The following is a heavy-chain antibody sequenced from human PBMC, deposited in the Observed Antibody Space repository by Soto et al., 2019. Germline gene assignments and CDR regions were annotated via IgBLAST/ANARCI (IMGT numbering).Heavy chain of an antibody. CDR1: GFTFSSYW. D-gene: IGHD3-22*01. CDR3: ARHGTSRPAYYYDSSLPYFDY. V-gene: IGHV3-7*01. CDR2: IKQDGSEK. J-gene: IGHJ4*02. Sequence: PGGSLRLSCAASGFTFSSYWMSWVRQAPGKGLEWVANIKQDGSEKYYVDSVKGRFTISRDNAKNSLYLQMNSLRAEDTAVYYCARHGTSRPAYYYDSSLPYFDYWGQGTLVTVSS.